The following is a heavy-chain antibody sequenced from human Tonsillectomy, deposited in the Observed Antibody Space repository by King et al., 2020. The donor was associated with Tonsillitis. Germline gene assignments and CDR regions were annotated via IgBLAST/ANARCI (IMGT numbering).Heavy chain of an antibody. Sequence: QLQESGPGLMKPSETLSLTCTVSGGSISSSSYYWGWIRQPPGKGLEWIGSIYYSGSTYYNPSLESRVAISLNTSKNQFSLRLNSVTAADTAVYYCAKPGLAGAAVDYWGAGTPGTVSS. CDR2: IYYSGST. CDR1: GGSISSSSYY. D-gene: IGHD6-19*01. J-gene: IGHJ4*02. V-gene: IGHV4-39*07. CDR3: AKPGLAGAAVDY.